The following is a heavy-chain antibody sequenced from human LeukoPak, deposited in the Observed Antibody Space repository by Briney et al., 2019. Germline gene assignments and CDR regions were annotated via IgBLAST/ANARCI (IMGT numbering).Heavy chain of an antibody. Sequence: SETLSLTCTVSGGSITSGDYYWSWIRQPPGRGLEWIAYMYYSGSTYYNPSLKSRVTMSADTSKNQFSLKLSSVTAADTAVYYCARPYYYDSRIDPWGQGTLVTVSS. J-gene: IGHJ5*02. CDR3: ARPYYYDSRIDP. D-gene: IGHD3-22*01. CDR2: MYYSGST. V-gene: IGHV4-30-4*01. CDR1: GGSITSGDYY.